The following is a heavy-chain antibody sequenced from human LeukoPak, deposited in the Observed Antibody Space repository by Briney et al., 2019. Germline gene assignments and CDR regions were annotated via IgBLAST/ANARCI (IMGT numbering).Heavy chain of an antibody. J-gene: IGHJ3*02. CDR1: GYTFTGYY. D-gene: IGHD4-17*01. V-gene: IGHV1-2*02. CDR2: INPNSGGT. CDR3: ARETNYGDYASEAFDI. Sequence: ASVKVSCKASGYTFTGYYMHWVRQAPGQGLEWMGWINPNSGGTNYAQKFQGRVTMTRDTSISTAYMELSRLRSDDTAVYYCARETNYGDYASEAFDIWGQGTMVTVSS.